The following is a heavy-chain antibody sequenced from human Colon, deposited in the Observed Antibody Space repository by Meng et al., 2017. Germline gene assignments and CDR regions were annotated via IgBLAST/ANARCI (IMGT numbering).Heavy chain of an antibody. CDR3: SRVKDYHDTSGYYFPFDY. Sequence: GESLKISCTASGFTFGDYAMSWFRQAPGKGLEWVGFIRCKGYGGTAEYAASVKGRFTISRDDSKSIAYLQMNSLKTEDTALYYCSRVKDYHDTSGYYFPFDYWGQGTLVTVSS. J-gene: IGHJ4*02. CDR2: IRCKGYGGTA. V-gene: IGHV3-49*03. D-gene: IGHD3-22*01. CDR1: GFTFGDYA.